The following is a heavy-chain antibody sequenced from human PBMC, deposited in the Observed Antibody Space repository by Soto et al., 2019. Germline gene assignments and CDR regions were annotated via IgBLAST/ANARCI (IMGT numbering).Heavy chain of an antibody. CDR3: ARVVVVAANLSFDY. J-gene: IGHJ4*02. Sequence: QVQLQESGPGLVKPSQTLSLTCTVSGGSISSGGYHWSWIRQHPGKGLEWIGYIYYSGSTYYNPSLKSRVTISVDTSKNQFSLKLSSVTAADTAVYYCARVVVVAANLSFDYWGQGTLVTVSS. V-gene: IGHV4-31*03. D-gene: IGHD2-15*01. CDR1: GGSISSGGYH. CDR2: IYYSGST.